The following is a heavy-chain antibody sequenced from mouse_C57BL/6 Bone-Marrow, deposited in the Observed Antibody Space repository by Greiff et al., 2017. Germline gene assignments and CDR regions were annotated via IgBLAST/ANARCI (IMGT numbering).Heavy chain of an antibody. D-gene: IGHD2-2*01. J-gene: IGHJ3*01. CDR3: TRLLWLRRKGFAY. V-gene: IGHV1-15*01. CDR1: GYTFTDYE. Sequence: QVQLVESGAELVRPGASVTLSCKASGYTFTDYEMHWVKQTPVHGLEWIGAIDPETGGTAYNQKFKGKAILTADKSSSTAYMALRSLTSEDSAVYYCTRLLWLRRKGFAYWGQGTLVTVPA. CDR2: IDPETGGT.